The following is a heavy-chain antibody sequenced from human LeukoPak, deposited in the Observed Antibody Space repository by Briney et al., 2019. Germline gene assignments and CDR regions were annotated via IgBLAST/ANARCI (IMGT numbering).Heavy chain of an antibody. CDR2: INHSGST. D-gene: IGHD3-10*01. CDR3: ARDITMVRRSFDY. J-gene: IGHJ4*02. CDR1: GGSFSGYY. Sequence: SETLSLTCAVYGGSFSGYYWSWIRQPPGKGLEWIGEINHSGSTNYNPSLKSRVTISVDTSKNQFSLKLSSATAADTAVYYCARDITMVRRSFDYWGQGTLVTVSS. V-gene: IGHV4-34*01.